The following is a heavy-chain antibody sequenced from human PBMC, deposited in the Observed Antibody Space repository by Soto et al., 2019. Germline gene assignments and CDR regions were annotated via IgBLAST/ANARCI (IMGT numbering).Heavy chain of an antibody. D-gene: IGHD3-10*01. CDR1: GYTFTSYG. CDR3: ARDLKPDYYGSGSSL. V-gene: IGHV1-18*01. Sequence: ASVKVSCKASGYTFTSYGISWVRQAPGQGLEWMGWISAYNGNTNYAQKLQGRVTMTTDTSTSTAYMELRSLRSDDTAVYYCARDLKPDYYGSGSSLWGQGTLVTSPQ. J-gene: IGHJ4*02. CDR2: ISAYNGNT.